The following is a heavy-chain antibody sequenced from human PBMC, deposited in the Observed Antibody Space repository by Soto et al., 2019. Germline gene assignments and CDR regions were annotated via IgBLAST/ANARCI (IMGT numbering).Heavy chain of an antibody. V-gene: IGHV4-4*07. CDR2: IYSSGSS. Sequence: QVQLQESGPGLVKPSETLSLTCTVSGGSIRNYYWSWIRQPAEKGLEWIGRIYSSGSSNYNPSLKSRINMSVDTSKNQFSLKLSSVTAADTAVYYCARFKAPDYDILTGYYGHYGLDVWGQGTTVTVSS. CDR3: ARFKAPDYDILTGYYGHYGLDV. D-gene: IGHD3-9*01. J-gene: IGHJ6*02. CDR1: GGSIRNYY.